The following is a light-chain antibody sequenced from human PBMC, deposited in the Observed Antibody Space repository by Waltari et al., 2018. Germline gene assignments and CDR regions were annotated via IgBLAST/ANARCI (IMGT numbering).Light chain of an antibody. V-gene: IGKV1-5*03. J-gene: IGKJ1*01. CDR1: QRISPW. Sequence: DIQMTQSPSTLSASVGDRVTITCRASQRISPWLAWFQQKPGKAPNLLIYKESILQSGVPSRFSGSGAGTEYTLTISSLQPDDLATYYCQDYNTYTFGQGTKVGIK. CDR3: QDYNTYT. CDR2: KES.